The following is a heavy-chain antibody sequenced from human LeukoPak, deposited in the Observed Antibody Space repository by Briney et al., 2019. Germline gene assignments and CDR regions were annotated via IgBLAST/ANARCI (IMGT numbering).Heavy chain of an antibody. J-gene: IGHJ4*02. Sequence: GGSLRLSCAASGFTVSSNYMSWVRQAPGKGLEWVSTIYAGGSTYYADSVKGRFSISRDNSKNTLYLQMNSLRDEDTAVYYCARVLYYDSSGYWGQGTLVTVSS. D-gene: IGHD3-22*01. CDR2: IYAGGST. CDR3: ARVLYYDSSGY. CDR1: GFTVSSNY. V-gene: IGHV3-53*01.